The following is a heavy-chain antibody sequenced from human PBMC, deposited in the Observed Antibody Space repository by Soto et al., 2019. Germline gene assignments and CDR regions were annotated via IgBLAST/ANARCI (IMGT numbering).Heavy chain of an antibody. D-gene: IGHD6-6*01. Sequence: GASVKVSCKASGGTFSSYAISWVRQAPGQRLEWMGGIIPILGTANYAQKFQGRVTITADESTSTAYMELSSLRSEDTAVYYCARGRIAARHFDYWGQGTLVTVSS. J-gene: IGHJ4*02. CDR1: GGTFSSYA. CDR2: IIPILGTA. CDR3: ARGRIAARHFDY. V-gene: IGHV1-69*13.